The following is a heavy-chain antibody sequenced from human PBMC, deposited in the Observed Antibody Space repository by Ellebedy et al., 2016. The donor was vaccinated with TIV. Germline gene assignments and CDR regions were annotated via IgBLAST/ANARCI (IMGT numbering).Heavy chain of an antibody. V-gene: IGHV1-69*06. CDR3: ATLGSSSGWYSEAWFDP. Sequence: SVKVSCXASGGTFSSYAISWVRQAPGQGLEWMGGIIPIFGTANYAQKFQGRVTITADKSTSTAYMELSSLRSEDTAVYYCATLGSSSGWYSEAWFDPWGQGTLVTVSS. D-gene: IGHD6-19*01. CDR2: IIPIFGTA. CDR1: GGTFSSYA. J-gene: IGHJ5*02.